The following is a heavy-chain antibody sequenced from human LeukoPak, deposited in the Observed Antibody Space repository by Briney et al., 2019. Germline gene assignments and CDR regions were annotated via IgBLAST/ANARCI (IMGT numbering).Heavy chain of an antibody. CDR3: ARAPRLSDAFDI. Sequence: SETLSLTCTVSGGSISSGSYYWGWIRQPPGKGLEWIGSFYYSGSTYYNPSLKSRVTISVDTSKNQFSLKLSSVTAADTAVYYCARAPRLSDAFDIWGQGTMVTVSS. D-gene: IGHD3-16*02. V-gene: IGHV4-39*07. CDR2: FYYSGST. J-gene: IGHJ3*02. CDR1: GGSISSGSYY.